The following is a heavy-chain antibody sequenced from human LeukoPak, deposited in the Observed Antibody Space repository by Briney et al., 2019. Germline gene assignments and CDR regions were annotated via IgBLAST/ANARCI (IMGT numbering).Heavy chain of an antibody. D-gene: IGHD3-22*01. CDR2: INPRSGGT. CDR1: GDTFSDYY. J-gene: IGHJ3*02. CDR3: ARGCSSGRYAFDI. V-gene: IGHV1-2*06. Sequence: GASVKVSCKASGDTFSDYYAHWGREAPGQGLEWMGRINPRSGGTQSAQNFQGRVTLTRDSSISTAFMELRRLDSDDTAIYSCARGCSSGRYAFDIWGQGTMVAVSS.